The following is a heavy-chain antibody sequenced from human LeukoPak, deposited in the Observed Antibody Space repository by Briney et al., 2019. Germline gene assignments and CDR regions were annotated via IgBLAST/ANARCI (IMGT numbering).Heavy chain of an antibody. D-gene: IGHD1-26*01. CDR3: ARDQRYSGSYWGYFDY. J-gene: IGHJ4*02. CDR1: GGTFSSYA. V-gene: IGHV1-69*05. Sequence: SVKVSCKASGGTFSSYAISWGRQAPGQGLEWMGGIIPIFGTANYAQKFQGRVTITTDESTSTAYMELSSLRSEDTAVYYCARDQRYSGSYWGYFDYWGQGTLVTVSS. CDR2: IIPIFGTA.